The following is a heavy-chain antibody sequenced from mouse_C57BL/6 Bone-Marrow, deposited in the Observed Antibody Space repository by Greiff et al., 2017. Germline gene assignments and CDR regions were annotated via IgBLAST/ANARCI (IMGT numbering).Heavy chain of an antibody. CDR2: INPSTGGT. J-gene: IGHJ4*01. CDR3: ARYDYDFCAMDY. V-gene: IGHV1-42*01. CDR1: GYSFTGYY. Sequence: VQLQQSGPELVKPGASVKISCKASGYSFTGYYMHWVKQSPEKSLEWIGEINPSTGGTPYNQKFKAKATLTVDKSSSTAYMQLKSLTSEDSAVYYCARYDYDFCAMDYWGQGTTGTVSS. D-gene: IGHD2-4*01.